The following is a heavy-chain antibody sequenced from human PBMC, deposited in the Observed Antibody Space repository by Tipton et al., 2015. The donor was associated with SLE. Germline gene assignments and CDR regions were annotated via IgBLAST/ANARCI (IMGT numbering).Heavy chain of an antibody. CDR3: ARYPLAYCSSTSCYELFDY. CDR2: VYDSGTT. V-gene: IGHV4-59*12. Sequence: TLSLTCTVSGGSIRNYFWHWIRQSPGKGLEWIGYVYDSGTTKYNPSLKSRLTISVDKSKNQFSLRLSSVTVADTAVYYCARYPLAYCSSTSCYELFDYWGQGTLVTVSS. D-gene: IGHD2-2*01. J-gene: IGHJ4*02. CDR1: GGSIRNYF.